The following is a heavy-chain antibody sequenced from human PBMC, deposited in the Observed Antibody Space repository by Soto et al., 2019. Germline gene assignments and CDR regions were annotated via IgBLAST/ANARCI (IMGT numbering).Heavy chain of an antibody. CDR1: GYSFTSYW. J-gene: IGHJ4*02. D-gene: IGHD3-22*01. CDR3: ARLAGYYDSSGPDASDY. CDR2: IDPSDSYT. V-gene: IGHV5-10-1*04. Sequence: GESLKISCKGSGYSFTSYWISWVRQMPGKGLEWMGRIDPSDSYTRYSPSFQGQVTISADKSISTAYLQWSSLKASDTAMYYCARLAGYYDSSGPDASDYWGQGTLVTVSS.